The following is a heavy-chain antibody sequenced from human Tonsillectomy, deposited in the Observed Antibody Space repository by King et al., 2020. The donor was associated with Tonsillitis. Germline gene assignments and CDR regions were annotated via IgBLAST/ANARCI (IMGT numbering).Heavy chain of an antibody. CDR3: ARHIRGYSDFAWEQGLVNPYYGMDL. Sequence: VQLVESGGGLVKPGGSLRLSCAASGFSFSDSAMNWVRQAPGKGLEWVSSISGTSSYIDYADSLQGRFTISRDNAKNSLYLQMDSLRVEDTAVYYCARHIRGYSDFAWEQGLVNPYYGMDLWGQGTTVTVSS. D-gene: IGHD5-12*01. CDR2: ISGTSSYI. V-gene: IGHV3-21*01. J-gene: IGHJ6*02. CDR1: GFSFSDSA.